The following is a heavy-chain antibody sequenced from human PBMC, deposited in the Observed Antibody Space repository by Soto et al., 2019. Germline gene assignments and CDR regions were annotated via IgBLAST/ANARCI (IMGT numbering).Heavy chain of an antibody. CDR2: ISYDGSNK. D-gene: IGHD2-15*01. CDR3: AKDPGLYCSGGSCYSGWFDP. Sequence: GGSLRLSCAASGFTFSSYGMHWVRQAPGKGLEWVAVISYDGSNKYYADSVKGRFTISRDNSKNTLYLQMNSLRAEDTAVYYCAKDPGLYCSGGSCYSGWFDPWGQGSLGTVSS. J-gene: IGHJ5*02. CDR1: GFTFSSYG. V-gene: IGHV3-30*18.